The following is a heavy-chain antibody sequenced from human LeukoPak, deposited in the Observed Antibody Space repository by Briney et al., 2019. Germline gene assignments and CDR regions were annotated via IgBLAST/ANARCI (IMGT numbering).Heavy chain of an antibody. D-gene: IGHD4-23*01. Sequence: PSETLSLTCIVSGSIGSYYWTWIRQPPGKGLEWIGHSYFTGNPNYNPSLKSRVTISVDPPKNQFSLKLTSVTAAGTAVYYCAGLRSTVAWASFDYWGQGILVTVSS. V-gene: IGHV4-59*08. CDR3: AGLRSTVAWASFDY. CDR1: GSIGSYY. J-gene: IGHJ4*02. CDR2: SYFTGNP.